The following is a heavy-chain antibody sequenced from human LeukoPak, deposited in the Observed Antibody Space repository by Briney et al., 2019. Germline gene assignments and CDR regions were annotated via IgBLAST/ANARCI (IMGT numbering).Heavy chain of an antibody. CDR2: INTNTGNP. CDR3: ARDRVPTYYYGSGGAADAFDI. Sequence: ASVKVSCKASGYTFTSYAMNWVRQAPGQGLEWMGWINTNTGNPTYAQGFTGRFVFSLDTSVSTAYLQISSLKAEDTAVYYCARDRVPTYYYGSGGAADAFDIWGQGTMVTVSS. D-gene: IGHD3-10*01. V-gene: IGHV7-4-1*02. J-gene: IGHJ3*02. CDR1: GYTFTSYA.